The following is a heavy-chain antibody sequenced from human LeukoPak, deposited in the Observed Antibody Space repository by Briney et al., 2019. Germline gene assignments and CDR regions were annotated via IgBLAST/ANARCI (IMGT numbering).Heavy chain of an antibody. CDR1: GGSPSSHY. Sequence: SETLSLTCTVSGGSPSSHYWSWIRQPPGKGLEWIGYIYYTGTTKYNPSLSGRVTISIDTSKNQFSLKLTSVTAADTAVYYCARGYNSGSCWGPYYFDYWGQGTLVTVSS. CDR2: IYYTGTT. J-gene: IGHJ4*02. V-gene: IGHV4-59*11. CDR3: ARGYNSGSCWGPYYFDY. D-gene: IGHD1-26*01.